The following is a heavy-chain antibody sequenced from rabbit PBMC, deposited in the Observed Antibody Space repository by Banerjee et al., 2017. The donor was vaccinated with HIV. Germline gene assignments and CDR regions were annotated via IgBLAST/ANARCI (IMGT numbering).Heavy chain of an antibody. V-gene: IGHV1S45*01. CDR3: ARGPNTVGDYGRFKL. Sequence: EESGGDLVKPEGSLTLTCTASGFSFSSSYWICWVRQAPGKGLEWIACIDGGSSGGTYYARWAKGRFTISKASSTTVTLQMTSLTAADTATYFCARGPNTVGDYGRFKLWGQGTLVTVS. CDR2: IDGGSSGGT. J-gene: IGHJ4*01. CDR1: GFSFSSSYW. D-gene: IGHD2-1*01.